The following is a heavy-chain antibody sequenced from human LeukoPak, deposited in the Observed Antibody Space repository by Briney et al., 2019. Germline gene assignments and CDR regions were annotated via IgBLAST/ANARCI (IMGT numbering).Heavy chain of an antibody. CDR3: TTGSITILTKLDY. D-gene: IGHD3-3*01. Sequence: ASVKVSCKVSGYTLTELSMHWVRQAPGKGLEWIGGFDPEDGEAIYAQKFQGRVTMTEDTSTDTASMELSSLRSEDTAVYYCTTGSITILTKLDYWGQGTLVTVSS. CDR2: FDPEDGEA. J-gene: IGHJ4*02. CDR1: GYTLTELS. V-gene: IGHV1-24*01.